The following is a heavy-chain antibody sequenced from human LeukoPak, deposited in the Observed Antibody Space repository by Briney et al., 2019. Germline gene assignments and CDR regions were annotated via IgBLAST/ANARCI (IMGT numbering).Heavy chain of an antibody. CDR2: IYYSGST. D-gene: IGHD6-19*01. CDR1: GVSISSYY. J-gene: IGHJ4*02. CDR3: ARHPGRGAVAGNDY. Sequence: SETLSLTCTVSGVSISSYYWSWIRQPPGKGLEWIGYIYYSGSTNYNPSLKSRVTISVDTSKNQFSLKLSSVTAADTAVYYCARHPGRGAVAGNDYWGQGTLVTVSS. V-gene: IGHV4-59*08.